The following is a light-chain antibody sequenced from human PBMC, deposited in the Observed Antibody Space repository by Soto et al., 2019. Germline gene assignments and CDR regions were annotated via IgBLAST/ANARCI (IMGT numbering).Light chain of an antibody. CDR2: DNN. V-gene: IGLV1-51*01. J-gene: IGLJ2*01. Sequence: SVLTRAPAVSAAPGQTVTISCSGSSSNIGNNYVSWYQQLPGTAPKLLIYDNNKRPSGIPDRFSGSKSGTSATLGITGLQTGDEADYYCGTWDSSLSAVVFGGGTKVTVL. CDR3: GTWDSSLSAVV. CDR1: SSNIGNNY.